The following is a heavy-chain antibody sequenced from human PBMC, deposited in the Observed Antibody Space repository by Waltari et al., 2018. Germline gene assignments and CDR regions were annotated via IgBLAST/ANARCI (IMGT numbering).Heavy chain of an antibody. CDR2: IYYSGST. Sequence: QVQLQESGPGLVKPSETLSLTCTVSGGSISSYYWSWIRQPPGKGLEGIGDIYYSGSTNYNPSLKSRVTISVDTSKNQFSLKLSSVTAADTAVYYCARTNYYGSGSYYDWGQGTLVTVSS. D-gene: IGHD3-10*01. CDR3: ARTNYYGSGSYYD. J-gene: IGHJ4*02. V-gene: IGHV4-59*01. CDR1: GGSISSYY.